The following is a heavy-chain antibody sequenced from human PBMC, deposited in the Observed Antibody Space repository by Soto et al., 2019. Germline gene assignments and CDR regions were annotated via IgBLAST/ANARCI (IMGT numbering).Heavy chain of an antibody. V-gene: IGHV4-31*03. D-gene: IGHD2-15*01. CDR2: ISYSGTT. J-gene: IGHJ4*02. CDR1: GGSMNSGGYC. CDR3: SRGILV. Sequence: QVQLQESGPGLVKPSQTLSLTCTVSGGSMNSGGYCWNWIRQHPGEGLEWIGCISYSGTTSYNPSLKSRLTISVDTSKNQFSLMLNSVTAADTAVYYCSRGILVWGQGTLITVSS.